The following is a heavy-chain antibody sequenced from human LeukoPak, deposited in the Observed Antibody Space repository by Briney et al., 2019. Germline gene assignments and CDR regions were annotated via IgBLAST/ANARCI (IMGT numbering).Heavy chain of an antibody. V-gene: IGHV3-7*03. CDR3: GRYGQVPID. D-gene: IGHD3-10*01. CDR2: IKQDGSEK. CDR1: GFTFSNVW. J-gene: IGHJ4*02. Sequence: HPGGSLRLSCAASGFTFSNVWMSWVRQAPGKGLEWVANIKQDGSEKNYVDSVKGRFTISRDNAKNSLYLQMNSLRVEDTAVYYCGRYGQVPIDWGQGTLVTVSS.